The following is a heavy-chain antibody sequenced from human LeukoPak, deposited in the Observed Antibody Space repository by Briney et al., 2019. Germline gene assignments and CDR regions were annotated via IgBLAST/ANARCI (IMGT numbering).Heavy chain of an antibody. CDR3: AKDKAAGSDDYVWGSYRFGGGPDAFDI. V-gene: IGHV3-23*01. CDR2: ISGSGGST. J-gene: IGHJ3*02. Sequence: GGSLRLSCAASGFTFSSYAMSWVRQAPGKGLEWVSAISGSGGSTYYADSVKGRFAIFRDNSKNTLYLQMNSLRAEDTAVYYCAKDKAAGSDDYVWGSYRFGGGPDAFDIWGHGTMVTVSS. D-gene: IGHD3-16*02. CDR1: GFTFSSYA.